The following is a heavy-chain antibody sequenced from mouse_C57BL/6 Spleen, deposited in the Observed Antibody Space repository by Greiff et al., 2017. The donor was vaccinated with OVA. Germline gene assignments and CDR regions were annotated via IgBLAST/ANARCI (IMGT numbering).Heavy chain of an antibody. CDR1: GYAFSSSW. V-gene: IGHV1-82*01. CDR2: IYPGDGDT. D-gene: IGHD2-2*01. CDR3: ASSQGYDSYAMDY. J-gene: IGHJ4*01. Sequence: QVQLKQSGPELVKPGASVKISCKASGYAFSSSWMNWVKQRPGKGLEWIGRIYPGDGDTNYNGKFKGKATLTADKSSSTAYMQLSSLTSEDSAFYFCASSQGYDSYAMDYWGQGTSVTVSS.